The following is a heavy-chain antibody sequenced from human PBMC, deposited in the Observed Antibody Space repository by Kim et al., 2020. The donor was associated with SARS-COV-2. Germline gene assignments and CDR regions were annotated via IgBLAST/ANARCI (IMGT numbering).Heavy chain of an antibody. Sequence: GGSLRLSCAASGFTFSSYAMHWVRQAPGKGLEWVAVISYDGSNKYYVDSVKGRFTISRDNSKNTLYLQMNSLRAEDTAVYYCARDDLRFLEWGGFDPWGQGTLVTVSS. CDR3: ARDDLRFLEWGGFDP. D-gene: IGHD3-3*01. V-gene: IGHV3-30*04. CDR2: ISYDGSNK. CDR1: GFTFSSYA. J-gene: IGHJ5*02.